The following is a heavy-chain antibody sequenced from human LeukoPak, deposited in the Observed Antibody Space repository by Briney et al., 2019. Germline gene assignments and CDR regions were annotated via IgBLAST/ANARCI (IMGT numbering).Heavy chain of an antibody. CDR1: GFTVSSNY. CDR3: ARVLRWFGEGYYYYYMDV. Sequence: PGGSLRLSCAASGFTVSSNYMSWVRQAPGKGLEWVSVIYSGGSTYYADSVKGRFTISRDNSKNTLYLQMNSLRAEDTAVYYCARVLRWFGEGYYYYYMDVWGKGTTVTISS. V-gene: IGHV3-53*01. J-gene: IGHJ6*03. CDR2: IYSGGST. D-gene: IGHD3-10*01.